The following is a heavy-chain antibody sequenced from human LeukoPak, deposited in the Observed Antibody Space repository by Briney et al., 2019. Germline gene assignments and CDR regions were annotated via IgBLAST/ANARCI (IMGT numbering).Heavy chain of an antibody. V-gene: IGHV3-49*03. CDR3: TRGIGYTYGWSD. D-gene: IGHD5-18*01. Sequence: GGSLRLSCVTSGFTFTDYAISWFRQAPGKGLEWVGFIRRIPSGGTTDYAASVKGRFTISRDNSKSIAYLQMNSLESEDTAMYYCTRGIGYTYGWSDWGQGTLVTVPS. CDR2: IRRIPSGGTT. CDR1: GFTFTDYA. J-gene: IGHJ4*02.